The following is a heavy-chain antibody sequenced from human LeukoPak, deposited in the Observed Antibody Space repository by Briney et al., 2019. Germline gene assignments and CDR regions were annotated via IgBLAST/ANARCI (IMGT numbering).Heavy chain of an antibody. CDR2: INHSGSA. Sequence: SETLSLTCTVSGGSISSGGYYWSWIRQPPGKGLEWTGEINHSGSANYNPSLKSRVTISLDTSKNQFSLKVSSVTAADTAVYYCARGQGTVTTHWGQGTLVTVSS. J-gene: IGHJ4*02. CDR1: GGSISSGGYY. D-gene: IGHD4-17*01. CDR3: ARGQGTVTTH. V-gene: IGHV4-39*07.